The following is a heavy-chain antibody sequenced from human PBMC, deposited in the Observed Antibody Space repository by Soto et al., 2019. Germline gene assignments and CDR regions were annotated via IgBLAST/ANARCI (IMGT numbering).Heavy chain of an antibody. D-gene: IGHD5-18*01. CDR2: IWYDGSNQ. V-gene: IGHV3-33*01. CDR3: ARDRTDTAMIIIDY. CDR1: GFTFSNYA. J-gene: IGHJ4*01. Sequence: QVQLVESGGGVVQPGTSLRLSCAASGFTFSNYAMYWVRQAPGKGLEWVAAIWYDGSNQYYAGSVKGRFTISRDKSKNTLYLQMSSLGVEDTGVYYCARDRTDTAMIIIDYWGHGTLVTVSS.